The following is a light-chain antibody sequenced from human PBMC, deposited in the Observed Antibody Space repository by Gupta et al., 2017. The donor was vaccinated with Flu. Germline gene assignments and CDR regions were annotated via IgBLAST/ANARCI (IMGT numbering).Light chain of an antibody. J-gene: IGLJ2*01. CDR3: SSYTSSNAVV. V-gene: IGLV2-14*01. CDR2: EVA. Sequence: QSALTQPASLSGSPGQSITISCTGSYSELGAYNYVSWYQQHPGKAPKLMIYEVANRPSGVSHRFSGSKSGNMASLTISGLQPEDDADYYCSSYTSSNAVVFGGGTKLTVL. CDR1: YSELGAYNY.